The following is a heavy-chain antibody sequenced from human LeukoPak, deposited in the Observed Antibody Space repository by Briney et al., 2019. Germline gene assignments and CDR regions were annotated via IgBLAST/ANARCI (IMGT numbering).Heavy chain of an antibody. V-gene: IGHV3-48*01. D-gene: IGHD1-7*01. Sequence: GGSLRLSCAGSGFTFTSYSMNWVRQAPGKGLEWVSYISSSGSTIYYADSVKGRFTISRDNAKNSLYLQMDSLRVEDTAMYYCARLNYALDYWGQGTLVTVSS. CDR3: ARLNYALDY. CDR2: ISSSGSTI. CDR1: GFTFTSYS. J-gene: IGHJ4*02.